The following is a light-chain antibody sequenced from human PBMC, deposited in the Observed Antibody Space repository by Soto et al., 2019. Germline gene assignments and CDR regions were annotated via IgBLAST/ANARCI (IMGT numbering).Light chain of an antibody. V-gene: IGKV3-15*01. CDR1: QSVSSS. CDR2: GAS. J-gene: IGKJ5*01. Sequence: EIVRTQSAAKLSVSPGARATLSCRASQSVSSSLAWYQQKPGQAPRLLIYGASTRATGIPARFSGSGSGTEFTLTISSLQSEDFAVYYCQQYNNWPLTFGQGTRLDIK. CDR3: QQYNNWPLT.